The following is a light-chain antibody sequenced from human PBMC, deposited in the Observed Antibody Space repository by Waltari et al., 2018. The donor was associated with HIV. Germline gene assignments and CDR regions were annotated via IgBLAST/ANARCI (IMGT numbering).Light chain of an antibody. J-gene: IGLJ3*02. CDR1: SSDIGAYNY. CDR2: EVT. V-gene: IGLV2-8*01. Sequence: QSALTQPPSASGSPGQSVTISCTGTSSDIGAYNYVSWYQHHPGKAPKLMLYEVTNRPPGVPVRFPGSKSGNTASLTVSGLQAEDEADYYCSSYAGSNRLFGGGTKVTVL. CDR3: SSYAGSNRL.